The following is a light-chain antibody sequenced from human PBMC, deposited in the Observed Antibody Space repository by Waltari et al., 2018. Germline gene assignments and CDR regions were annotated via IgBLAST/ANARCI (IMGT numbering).Light chain of an antibody. CDR2: DKD. J-gene: IGLJ2*01. Sequence: SSELTQDPALSVALGQTVRITCQGDHLRSYYASWYQQKPGQAPMLVIYDKDNRPSGIPGRFSGSRSGNITSLTITGAQAEDEADYYCNSRDTRGNHFVVFGGGTKLTVL. CDR3: NSRDTRGNHFVV. V-gene: IGLV3-19*01. CDR1: HLRSYY.